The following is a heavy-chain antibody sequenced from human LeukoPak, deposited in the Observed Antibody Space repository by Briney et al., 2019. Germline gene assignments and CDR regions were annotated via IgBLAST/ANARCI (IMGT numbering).Heavy chain of an antibody. Sequence: GGSLRLSCAASGFSFSNYWMHWVRQAPGEGLVWVSRINIDGSITDYADSVKGRFTISRDNAKNTLYLQMNSLRAEDTAVYYCAKPERKYDSSGYYPDWGQGTLVTVSS. CDR1: GFSFSNYW. CDR2: INIDGSIT. V-gene: IGHV3-74*01. CDR3: AKPERKYDSSGYYPD. D-gene: IGHD3-22*01. J-gene: IGHJ4*02.